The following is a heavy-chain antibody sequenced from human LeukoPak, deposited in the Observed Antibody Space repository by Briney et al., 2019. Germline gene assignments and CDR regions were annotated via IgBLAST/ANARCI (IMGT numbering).Heavy chain of an antibody. D-gene: IGHD3-10*01. J-gene: IGHJ5*02. V-gene: IGHV3-11*04. CDR3: AREILLWFGEEVNWFDP. CDR1: GFTFSDYY. CDR2: ISSSGSTI. Sequence: PGGSLRLSCAASGFTFSDYYMSWIRQAPGKGLEWVSYISSSGSTIYYADSVKGRFTISRDNAKNSLYLQMNSLRAEDTAVYYCAREILLWFGEEVNWFDPWGQGTLVTVSS.